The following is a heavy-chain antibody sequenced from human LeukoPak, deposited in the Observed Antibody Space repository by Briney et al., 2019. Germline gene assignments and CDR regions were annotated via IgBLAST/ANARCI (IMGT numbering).Heavy chain of an antibody. CDR2: IYYSGST. V-gene: IGHV4-31*03. CDR1: GGSISSGGYY. D-gene: IGHD3-22*01. Sequence: SETLSLTCTVSGGSISSGGYYWSWIRQHPGKGLEWIGYIYYSGSTYYNPSLKSRVTISVDTSKNQFSLKPSSVTAADTAVYYCARVEIYYDSSGYYGNYYFDYWGQGTLVTVSS. CDR3: ARVEIYYDSSGYYGNYYFDY. J-gene: IGHJ4*02.